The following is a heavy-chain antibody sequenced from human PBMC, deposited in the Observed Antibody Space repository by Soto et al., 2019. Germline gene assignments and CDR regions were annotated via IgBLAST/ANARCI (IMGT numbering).Heavy chain of an antibody. CDR1: GYTFTSYG. D-gene: IGHD6-13*01. CDR2: ISAYNGNT. CDR3: ARDLSGKQPKRVAAFDY. V-gene: IGHV1-18*01. J-gene: IGHJ4*02. Sequence: ASVKVSCKASGYTFTSYGISWVRQAPGQGLEWMGWISAYNGNTNYAQKLQGRVTMTTDTSTSTAYMEPRSLRSDDTAVYYFARDLSGKQPKRVAAFDYWGQGTLVTVSS.